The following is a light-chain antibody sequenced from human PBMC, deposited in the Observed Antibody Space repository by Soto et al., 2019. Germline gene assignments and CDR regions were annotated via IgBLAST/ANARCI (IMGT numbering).Light chain of an antibody. V-gene: IGKV3-11*01. Sequence: EIELTQSPATLSLTPGELATLSGRSIQCVGSSLAWYQQKPGLDPRLLIYDAYNRDTGIPARFSGSGSGIDFTLNTCSLEPEDFAVYYCQQRRNWPPGITFGQGIRL. CDR1: QCVGSS. CDR2: DAY. J-gene: IGKJ5*01. CDR3: QQRRNWPPGIT.